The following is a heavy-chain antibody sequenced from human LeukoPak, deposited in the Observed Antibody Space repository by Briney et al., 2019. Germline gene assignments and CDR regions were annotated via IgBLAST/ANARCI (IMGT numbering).Heavy chain of an antibody. D-gene: IGHD6-19*01. CDR1: GFTFSGYA. J-gene: IGHJ4*01. CDR3: AKDSSGFVFDY. Sequence: PGRSLRLSCAASGFTFSGYAMTWVRQAPGKGLDWVSAISGSGGSTYYADSVKGRFTISRDNSTNTLYLQMNSLRAEDTAVYYCAKDSSGFVFDYWGQGTLVTVSS. CDR2: ISGSGGST. V-gene: IGHV3-23*01.